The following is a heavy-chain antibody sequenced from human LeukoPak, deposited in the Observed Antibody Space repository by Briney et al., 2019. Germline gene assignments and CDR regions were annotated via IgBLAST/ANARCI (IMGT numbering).Heavy chain of an antibody. V-gene: IGHV3-23*01. CDR1: GFTLDSFG. J-gene: IGHJ6*02. CDR2: ISGSGGGT. Sequence: GGSLRLSCAASGFTLDSFGRIWVRQAPGKGLEWVSGISGSGGGTYVADSVKGRFTISRDSSKNTLYLQMNSLRAEDTAVYYCARPTGYTPRYYGMDVWRQGTTVTV. CDR3: ARPTGYTPRYYGMDV. D-gene: IGHD5-18*01.